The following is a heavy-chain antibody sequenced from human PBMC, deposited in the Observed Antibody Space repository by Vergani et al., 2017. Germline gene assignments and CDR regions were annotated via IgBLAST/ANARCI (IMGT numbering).Heavy chain of an antibody. CDR3: ARERYYGSGIYYMLY. Sequence: QVQLVQSATEVKKPGASVKVSCKASGYTFRNYGINWVRQAPGQGLEWMGWISAYNGHTNYAQKVQGRVTMTTDTSTSTAYMELRSLRSDDTDVYYCARERYYGSGIYYMLYWGQGTLVTVSS. D-gene: IGHD3-10*01. CDR2: ISAYNGHT. CDR1: GYTFRNYG. J-gene: IGHJ1*01. V-gene: IGHV1-18*01.